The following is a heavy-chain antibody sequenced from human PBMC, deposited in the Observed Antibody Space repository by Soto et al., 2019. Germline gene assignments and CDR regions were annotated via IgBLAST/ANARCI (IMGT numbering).Heavy chain of an antibody. Sequence: GGSLRLSCAASGFTFSSYGMHWVRQAPGKGLEWVAVIWYDGSNKYYADSVKGRFTISRDNSKNTLYLQMNSLRAEDTAVYYCAREGQWLEGSGGSFDYWGQGTLVTVSS. V-gene: IGHV3-33*01. CDR1: GFTFSSYG. D-gene: IGHD6-19*01. CDR2: IWYDGSNK. CDR3: AREGQWLEGSGGSFDY. J-gene: IGHJ4*02.